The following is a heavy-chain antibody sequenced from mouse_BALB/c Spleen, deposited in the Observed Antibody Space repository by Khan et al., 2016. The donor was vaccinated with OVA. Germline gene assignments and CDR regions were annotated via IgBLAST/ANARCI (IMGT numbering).Heavy chain of an antibody. D-gene: IGHD2-1*01. J-gene: IGHJ3*01. CDR2: IFPGTGTT. Sequence: QVQLQQSGAELVKPGASVKLSCKTSGYTFTNYWIQWVKQRPGQGLGWIGQIFPGTGTTYSNENFKAKATLTVDTTSSTAYMHLSSLTSEDSDFYFCARGYFGNYEVAYWGQGALVTVSA. V-gene: IGHV1S132*01. CDR3: ARGYFGNYEVAY. CDR1: GYTFTNYW.